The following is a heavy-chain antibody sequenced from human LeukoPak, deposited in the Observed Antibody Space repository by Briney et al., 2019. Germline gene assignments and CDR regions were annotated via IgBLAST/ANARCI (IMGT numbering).Heavy chain of an antibody. V-gene: IGHV4-34*01. CDR1: GGSFSGYY. CDR3: ARGRLAARPRTNWFDP. Sequence: SETLSLTCAVYGGSFSGYYWSWIRQPPGKGLEWIGEINHSGSTNYNPSLKSRVTISVDTSKNQFSLKLSYVTAADTAVYYCARGRLAARPRTNWFDPWGQGTLVTVSS. CDR2: INHSGST. D-gene: IGHD6-6*01. J-gene: IGHJ5*02.